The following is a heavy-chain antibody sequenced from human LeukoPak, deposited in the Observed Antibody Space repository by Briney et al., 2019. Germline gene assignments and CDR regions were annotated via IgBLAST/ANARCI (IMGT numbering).Heavy chain of an antibody. Sequence: GGSLRLSCAASGFTFSSYAMHWVRQAPGKGLEWVAVISYDGSNKYYADSVKGRFTISRDNAKNTLYLQMNSLRAEDTAVYYCARVKKEGIAVAGTSMNFDYWGQGTLVTVSS. J-gene: IGHJ4*02. CDR2: ISYDGSNK. V-gene: IGHV3-30-3*01. CDR3: ARVKKEGIAVAGTSMNFDY. CDR1: GFTFSSYA. D-gene: IGHD6-19*01.